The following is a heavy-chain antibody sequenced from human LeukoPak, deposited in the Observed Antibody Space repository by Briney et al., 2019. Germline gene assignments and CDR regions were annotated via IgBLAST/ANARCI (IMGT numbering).Heavy chain of an antibody. Sequence: SETLSLNCAGSGVSISSVGYSWSWIRQPPGKGVEWIGYIYHSGSTYYNPSLKSRVTISVDRSKNQFSLKLSSVTAADTAVYYCARVVRQQLAFDYWGQGTLVTVSS. D-gene: IGHD6-13*01. CDR2: IYHSGST. J-gene: IGHJ4*02. CDR1: GVSISSVGYS. V-gene: IGHV4-30-2*01. CDR3: ARVVRQQLAFDY.